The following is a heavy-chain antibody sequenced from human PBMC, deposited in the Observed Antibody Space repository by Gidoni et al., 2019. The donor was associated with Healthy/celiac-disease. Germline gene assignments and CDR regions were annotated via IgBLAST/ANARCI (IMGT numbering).Heavy chain of an antibody. D-gene: IGHD2-15*01. CDR1: GGSISSSSYY. CDR3: ARRGLGASDSDY. J-gene: IGHJ4*02. Sequence: QLQLQESGPGLVQPSETLSLTCTVSGGSISSSSYYWGWLRPPPGKGLEWIGSIYYSGSTYYNPSLKSRVTISVDTSKNQFSLKLSSVTAADTAVHYCARRGLGASDSDYWGQGTLVTVSS. CDR2: IYYSGST. V-gene: IGHV4-39*01.